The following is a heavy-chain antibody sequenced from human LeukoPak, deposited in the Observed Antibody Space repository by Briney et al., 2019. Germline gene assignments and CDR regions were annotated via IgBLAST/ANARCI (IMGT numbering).Heavy chain of an antibody. CDR2: ISGSGGST. CDR3: AKDQYDSSGYYPYDALDI. J-gene: IGHJ3*02. D-gene: IGHD3-22*01. V-gene: IGHV3-23*01. Sequence: GGSLRLSCAASGFTFSSYAMSWVRQAPGKGLEWVSAISGSGGSTYYADSVKGRFTISRDNSKNTLYLQMNSLRAEDTAVYYCAKDQYDSSGYYPYDALDIWGQGTMVTVSS. CDR1: GFTFSSYA.